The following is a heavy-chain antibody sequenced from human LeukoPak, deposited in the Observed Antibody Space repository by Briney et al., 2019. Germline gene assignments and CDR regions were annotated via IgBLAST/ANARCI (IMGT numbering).Heavy chain of an antibody. CDR3: ARDLHIDGRPEGRDY. CDR1: VYTFTNYY. J-gene: IGHJ4*02. Sequence: ASVKVSCKSSVYTFTNYYMHWVRQAPGQGLEWMGIINPSGGSTTYAQKFQGRVTMTRDTSTSTVYMELSGLRSEDTAVYYCARDLHIDGRPEGRDYWGQGTLVTVSS. CDR2: INPSGGST. D-gene: IGHD3-10*01. V-gene: IGHV1-46*01.